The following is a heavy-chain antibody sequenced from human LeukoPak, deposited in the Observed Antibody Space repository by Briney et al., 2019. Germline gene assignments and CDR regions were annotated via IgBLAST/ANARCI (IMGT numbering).Heavy chain of an antibody. CDR3: ARNAMLYYHMDV. CDR1: GGSISSYY. CDR2: IYYSGST. V-gene: IGHV4-59*01. J-gene: IGHJ6*03. Sequence: PSETLSLTCTVSGGSISSYYWSWIRQPPGKGLEWIGYIYYSGSTNYNPSLKSRVTISVDTSKNQFSLKLSSVTAADTAVYYCARNAMLYYHMDVWGKGTTVTVSS. D-gene: IGHD2-2*01.